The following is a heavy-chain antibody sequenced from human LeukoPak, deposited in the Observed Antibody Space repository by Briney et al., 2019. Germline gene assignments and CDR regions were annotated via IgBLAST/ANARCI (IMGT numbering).Heavy chain of an antibody. CDR1: GGSISSYY. Sequence: PSETLSLTCTVSGGSISSYYWSWIRQPPGKGLGWIACISYSGSTKYNPSLKSRVTISVDTSKNQLSLKLSSVTAGDTAVYYCAREPGFDSSGYLNWFDPWGQGTLVTVSS. CDR2: ISYSGST. J-gene: IGHJ5*02. D-gene: IGHD3-22*01. V-gene: IGHV4-59*01. CDR3: AREPGFDSSGYLNWFDP.